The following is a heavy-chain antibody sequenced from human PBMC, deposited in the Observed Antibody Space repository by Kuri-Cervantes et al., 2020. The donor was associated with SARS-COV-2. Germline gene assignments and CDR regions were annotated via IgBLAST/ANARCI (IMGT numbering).Heavy chain of an antibody. CDR1: ETTFPNHD. CDR2: ISAYNGNT. V-gene: IGHV1-18*01. CDR3: AGVDLWFGELYLDY. D-gene: IGHD3-10*01. Sequence: ASVKVSCKAPETTFPNHDINWVRQATGQGLEWMGWISAYNGNTNYAQKLQGRVTMTTDTSTSTAYMELRSLRSDDTAVYYCAGVDLWFGELYLDYWGQGTLVTVSS. J-gene: IGHJ4*02.